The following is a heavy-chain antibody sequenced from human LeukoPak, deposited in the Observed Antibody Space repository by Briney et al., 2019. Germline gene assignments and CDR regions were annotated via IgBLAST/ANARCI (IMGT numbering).Heavy chain of an antibody. V-gene: IGHV3-7*01. J-gene: IGHJ5*02. CDR2: IKQDGSEK. Sequence: AGGSLTLSCAASGFTFSSHGMQWVRPAPGKGLEWVANIKQDGSEKYYVDSVKGRFTISRDNAKTSLYLQMNSLRAEDTAVYYCARDQVNYVWGSYRALNWFDPWGQGTLVTVSS. CDR3: ARDQVNYVWGSYRALNWFDP. CDR1: GFTFSSHG. D-gene: IGHD3-16*02.